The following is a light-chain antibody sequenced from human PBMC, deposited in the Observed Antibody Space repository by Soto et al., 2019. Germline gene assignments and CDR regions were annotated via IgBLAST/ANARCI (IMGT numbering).Light chain of an antibody. CDR1: QSVRSY. CDR2: DAS. CDR3: EQRSEWPFP. V-gene: IGKV3-11*01. Sequence: EVVLTQSPATLSLSPGERTTLSCRASQSVRSYLAWYQQKPGQAPRLLIYDASKRATGTPARFSGSGSETDFTLTISSLEPEDFAVYYCEQRSEWPFPFGRGTRLEIK. J-gene: IGKJ5*01.